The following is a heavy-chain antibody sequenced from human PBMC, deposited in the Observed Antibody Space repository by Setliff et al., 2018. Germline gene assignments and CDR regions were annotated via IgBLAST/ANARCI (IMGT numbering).Heavy chain of an antibody. CDR1: GFTSSSYA. V-gene: IGHV4-39*07. D-gene: IGHD6-19*01. Sequence: PGGSLRLSCAASGFTSSSYAMHWVRQPPGKGLEWIGSIYYSGSTYYNPSLKSRVTISVDTSKNQFSLKLSSVTAADTAVYYCARASSVAGLTTDYWGQGTLVTVSS. J-gene: IGHJ4*02. CDR2: IYYSGST. CDR3: ARASSVAGLTTDY.